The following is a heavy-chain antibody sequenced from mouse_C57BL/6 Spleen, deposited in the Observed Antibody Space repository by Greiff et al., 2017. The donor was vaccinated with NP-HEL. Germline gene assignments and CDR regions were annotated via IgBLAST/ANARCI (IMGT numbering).Heavy chain of an antibody. D-gene: IGHD1-1*01. Sequence: FTSYGISWVKQRTGQGLEWIGEIYPRSGNTYYNEKFKGKATLTADKSSSTAYMELRSLTSEDSAVYFCAREVVATSRYFDVWGTGTTVTVSS. CDR3: AREVVATSRYFDV. J-gene: IGHJ1*03. CDR1: FTSYG. CDR2: IYPRSGNT. V-gene: IGHV1-81*01.